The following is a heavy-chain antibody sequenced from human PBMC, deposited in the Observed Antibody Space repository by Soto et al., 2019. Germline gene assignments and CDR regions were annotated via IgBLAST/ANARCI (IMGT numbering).Heavy chain of an antibody. CDR2: INPNSGGT. CDR3: ARAAEDGAARPEYYYYYMDV. J-gene: IGHJ6*03. Sequence: GASVKVSCKASGYTFTGYYMHWVRQAPXQGLEXMGWINPNSGGTNYAQKFQGWVTMTRDTSISTAYMELSRLRSDDTAVYYCARAAEDGAARPEYYYYYMDVWGKGTTVTVSS. V-gene: IGHV1-2*04. CDR1: GYTFTGYY. D-gene: IGHD6-6*01.